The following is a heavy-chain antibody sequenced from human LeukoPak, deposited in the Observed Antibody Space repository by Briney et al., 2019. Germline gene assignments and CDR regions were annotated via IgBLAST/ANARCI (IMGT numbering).Heavy chain of an antibody. Sequence: PGLSLRLSCAASGFTFSSYCMNWVSQAPGKVLECVSSISSSSSYIYYADSVKGRFTISRDNAKNALYLQMNSLRAEDTAVYYCASYGSGSKYPVYRFDYWGQGTLVTVSS. D-gene: IGHD3-10*01. CDR3: ASYGSGSKYPVYRFDY. V-gene: IGHV3-21*01. CDR1: GFTFSSYC. CDR2: ISSSSSYI. J-gene: IGHJ4*02.